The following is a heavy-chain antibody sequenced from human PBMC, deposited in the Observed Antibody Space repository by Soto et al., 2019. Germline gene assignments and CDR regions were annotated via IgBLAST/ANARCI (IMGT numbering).Heavy chain of an antibody. CDR3: VRGVAINGYPEH. V-gene: IGHV1-69*14. CDR1: GDTFSSYA. Sequence: QVQLVQSGDEVRQPASSVKVSCKTSGDTFSSYAITWVRQAPGHGLEWMGGIVPTVATSTYAQKFQGRGTITADKFTNTVYMELISLISDDTAVDYRVRGVAINGYPEHWGQGTMVTVSS. D-gene: IGHD5-12*01. CDR2: IVPTVATS. J-gene: IGHJ4*02.